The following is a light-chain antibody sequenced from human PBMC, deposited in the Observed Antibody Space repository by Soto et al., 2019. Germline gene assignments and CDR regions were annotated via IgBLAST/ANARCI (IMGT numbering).Light chain of an antibody. CDR1: QTISNF. CDR2: NAA. V-gene: IGKV1-39*01. CDR3: QHSYNTPRT. Sequence: DNQMTQSPSSLFASVGDRLTITCRASQTISNFLNWYQQKPGRAPKLLIYNAASLQSGVPSRFSGSGSGTEFTLTISSLQPEDFATYYCQHSYNTPRTFGQGTKVEI. J-gene: IGKJ1*01.